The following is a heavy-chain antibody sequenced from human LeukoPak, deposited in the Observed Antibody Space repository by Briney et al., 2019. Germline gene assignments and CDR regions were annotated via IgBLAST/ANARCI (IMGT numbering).Heavy chain of an antibody. D-gene: IGHD1-14*01. V-gene: IGHV3-53*01. CDR2: IYSGGST. Sequence: GGSLRLSCAASGFTVSSNYMSWVRQAPGKGLEWGSVIYSGGSTYYADSVKGRFTISRDNSKNTLYLQMNSLRAEDTAVYYCARVPGHYGMDVWGQGTTVTVSS. CDR1: GFTVSSNY. CDR3: ARVPGHYGMDV. J-gene: IGHJ6*02.